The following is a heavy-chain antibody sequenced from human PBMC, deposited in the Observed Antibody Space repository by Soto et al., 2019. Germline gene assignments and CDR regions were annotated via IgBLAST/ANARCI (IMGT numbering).Heavy chain of an antibody. Sequence: ASVKVSCKASGFTLSNYAISWVRQAPGLGLEWMGWIVSTRGYTNYAQNFQDRVTITTDTSTSTAYMELSSLTSEDTAVYYCAAVGRDGYNWLDYWGQGTLVTVSS. CDR3: AAVGRDGYNWLDY. V-gene: IGHV1-18*01. CDR1: GFTLSNYA. D-gene: IGHD5-12*01. CDR2: IVSTRGYT. J-gene: IGHJ4*02.